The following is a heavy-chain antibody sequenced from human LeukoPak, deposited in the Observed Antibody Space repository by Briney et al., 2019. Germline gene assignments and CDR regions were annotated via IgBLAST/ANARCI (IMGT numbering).Heavy chain of an antibody. CDR1: GGSISSYY. D-gene: IGHD5/OR15-5a*01. J-gene: IGHJ6*02. V-gene: IGHV4-59*01. Sequence: SETLSLTCTVSGGSISSYYWSWIRQPPGKGLEWIGYIYYSGSTNYNPSLKSRVTISVDTSKNQFSLKLSSATAADTAVYYCARVRAPPKYLVSTHYYYGMDVWGQGTTVTVSS. CDR2: IYYSGST. CDR3: ARVRAPPKYLVSTHYYYGMDV.